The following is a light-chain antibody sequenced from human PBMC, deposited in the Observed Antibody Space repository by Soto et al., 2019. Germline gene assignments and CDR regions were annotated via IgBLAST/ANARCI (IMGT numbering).Light chain of an antibody. J-gene: IGKJ4*01. CDR3: QQYGDWPLT. CDR1: QSVRSTY. Sequence: EIVMTQSPVTLSVSPGERATLSCRASQSVRSTYLAWYQQKPGQAPRLLIFGVSNRAAGIPARFSGSGSGTEFTLTISSLQSEHFAVYYCQQYGDWPLTFGGGTKVDIK. CDR2: GVS. V-gene: IGKV3-15*01.